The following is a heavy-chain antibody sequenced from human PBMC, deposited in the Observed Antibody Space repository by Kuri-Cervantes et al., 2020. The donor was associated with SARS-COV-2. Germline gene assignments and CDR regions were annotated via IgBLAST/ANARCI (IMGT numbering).Heavy chain of an antibody. CDR1: GFTFDDYA. D-gene: IGHD3-22*01. V-gene: IGHV3-9*01. J-gene: IGHJ5*02. CDR2: ISWNSGSI. Sequence: SLKISCAASGFTFDDYAMHWVRQAPGKGLEWVSGISWNSGSIGYADSVKGRFTISRDNAKNSLYLQMNSLRAEDTAVYYCAKAAGADYYDSSGYYKPWGEGTLVTVSS. CDR3: AKAAGADYYDSSGYYKP.